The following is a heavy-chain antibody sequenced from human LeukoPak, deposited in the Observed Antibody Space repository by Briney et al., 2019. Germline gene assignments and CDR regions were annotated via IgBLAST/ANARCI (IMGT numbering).Heavy chain of an antibody. CDR1: GFTFSSYA. CDR3: AKDKWELLALDY. D-gene: IGHD1-26*01. V-gene: IGHV3-23*01. J-gene: IGHJ4*02. CDR2: ISGSGGST. Sequence: GGSLRLSCAASGFTFSSYAMSWVRQAPGKGLEWVSAISGSGGSTYYADSVKGRFIISRDNSKNTLYLQMNSLRAEDTAVYYCAKDKWELLALDYWGQGTLVTVSS.